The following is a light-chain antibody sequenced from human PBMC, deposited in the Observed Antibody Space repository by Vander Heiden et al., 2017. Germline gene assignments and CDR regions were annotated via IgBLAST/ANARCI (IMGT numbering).Light chain of an antibody. V-gene: IGKV1-33*01. CDR3: QQYDNLPIT. CDR1: RDTTYH. Sequence: DIQMTQSPSSLSASVGDRVTITCQVSRDTTYHLNWYQHKPGTAPKLLIYDASNLETGVPSRFAGSGSGTDFTFTINSLQPEDIATYYCQQYDNLPITFGQGTRLEIK. J-gene: IGKJ5*01. CDR2: DAS.